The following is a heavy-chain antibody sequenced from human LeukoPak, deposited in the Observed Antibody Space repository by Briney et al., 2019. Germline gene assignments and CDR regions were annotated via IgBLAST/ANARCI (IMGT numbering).Heavy chain of an antibody. V-gene: IGHV1-8*01. J-gene: IGHJ6*03. CDR1: EYTFTSYD. CDR3: ARAGDGYYYYYMDV. Sequence: GASVKVSCKASEYTFTSYDINWVRQATGQGLEWMGWMNPNSGNTGYAQKFQGRVTMTRNTSISTAYMELSSLRSEDTAVYYCARAGDGYYYYYMDVWGKGTTVTVSS. CDR2: MNPNSGNT. D-gene: IGHD7-27*01.